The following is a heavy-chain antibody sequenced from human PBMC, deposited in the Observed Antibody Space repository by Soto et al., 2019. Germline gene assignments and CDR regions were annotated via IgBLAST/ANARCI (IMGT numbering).Heavy chain of an antibody. Sequence: PSETLSLTCTVSGGSISSSSFHWGWIRQPPGKGLEWIGSIYYSGSTYYSPSLKSRVTISVDTSKNQFSLKLSSVTAADTAVYYCVRATNDILTGFDYWGQGTLVTVSS. CDR2: IYYSGST. J-gene: IGHJ4*02. V-gene: IGHV4-39*07. CDR1: GGSISSSSFH. CDR3: VRATNDILTGFDY. D-gene: IGHD3-9*01.